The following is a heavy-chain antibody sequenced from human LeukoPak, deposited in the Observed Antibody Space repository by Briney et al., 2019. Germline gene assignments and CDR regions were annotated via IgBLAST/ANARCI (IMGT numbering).Heavy chain of an antibody. D-gene: IGHD6-19*01. Sequence: PGGSLRLSCAASGFTFSSYAMSWVRQAPGKGLEWVSAISGSGGSTYYADSVKGRFTISRDNSKNTLYLQMNSLRAEDTAVYYCAKDKGIAVAGGVWGLDYWGQGTLVTVSS. J-gene: IGHJ4*02. CDR2: ISGSGGST. CDR3: AKDKGIAVAGGVWGLDY. V-gene: IGHV3-23*01. CDR1: GFTFSSYA.